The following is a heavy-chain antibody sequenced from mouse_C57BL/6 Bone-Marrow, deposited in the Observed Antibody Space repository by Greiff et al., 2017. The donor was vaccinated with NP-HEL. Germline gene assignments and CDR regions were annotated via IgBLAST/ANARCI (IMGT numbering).Heavy chain of an antibody. J-gene: IGHJ2*01. CDR2: INPGSGGT. Sequence: VQLQQSGAELVRPGTSVKVSCKASGYAFTNYLIEWVKQRPGQGLEWIGVINPGSGGTNYNEKFKGKATLTADKSSSTAYMQLSSLTSEDSAVYFCARRGIYYDYDGHYFDYWGQGTTLTVSS. D-gene: IGHD2-4*01. V-gene: IGHV1-54*01. CDR3: ARRGIYYDYDGHYFDY. CDR1: GYAFTNYL.